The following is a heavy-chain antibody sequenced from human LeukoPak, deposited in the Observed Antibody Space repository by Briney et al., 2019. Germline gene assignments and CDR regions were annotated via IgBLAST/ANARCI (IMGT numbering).Heavy chain of an antibody. CDR3: ATAHYDILTGYWQANWFDP. J-gene: IGHJ5*02. D-gene: IGHD3-9*01. Sequence: GASVKVSCKVSGYTLTELSMHWVRQAPGKGLEWMGGFDPEDGETIYAQKFQGRVTMTEDTSTDTAYMELSSLRSEDTAVYYCATAHYDILTGYWQANWFDPWGQGTLVTVSS. V-gene: IGHV1-24*01. CDR1: GYTLTELS. CDR2: FDPEDGET.